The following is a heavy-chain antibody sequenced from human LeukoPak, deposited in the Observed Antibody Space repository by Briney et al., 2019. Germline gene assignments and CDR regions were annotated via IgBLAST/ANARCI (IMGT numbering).Heavy chain of an antibody. CDR2: IYYSGST. Sequence: SETLSLTCTVSGGSISSYYWSWIRQPPGKGLEWIGYIYYSGSTNYNPSLKSRVTISVDTSKNQFSLKLSSVTAADTAVYYCARSTVTPPYYWGQGTLVTVSS. J-gene: IGHJ4*02. CDR1: GGSISSYY. CDR3: ARSTVTPPYY. V-gene: IGHV4-59*01. D-gene: IGHD4-17*01.